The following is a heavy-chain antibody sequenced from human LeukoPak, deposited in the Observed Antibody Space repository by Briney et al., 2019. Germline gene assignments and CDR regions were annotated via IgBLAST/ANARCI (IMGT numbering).Heavy chain of an antibody. J-gene: IGHJ4*02. V-gene: IGHV1-69*04. CDR3: ARDKRGFGGVIVGDY. Sequence: SVKVSCKASGYTFTSYDINWVRQAPGQGLEWMGRIIPILGIANYAQKFQGRVTITADKSTSTAYMELSSLRSEDTAVYYCARDKRGFGGVIVGDYWGQGTLVTVSS. CDR2: IIPILGIA. CDR1: GYTFTSYD. D-gene: IGHD3-16*02.